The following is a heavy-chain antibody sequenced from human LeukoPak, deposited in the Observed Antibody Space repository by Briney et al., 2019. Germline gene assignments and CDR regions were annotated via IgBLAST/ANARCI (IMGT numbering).Heavy chain of an antibody. J-gene: IGHJ5*02. V-gene: IGHV3-73*01. D-gene: IGHD6-13*01. CDR1: GFTFSGSA. CDR3: TRPLYSSNCFDP. CDR2: IRSKSNNHAT. Sequence: GGSLRLSCAASGFTFSGSAMHWVRQASGKGLEWVGRIRSKSNNHATAYSESVKGRFTISRDDSKNMAYLQLNSLKTEDTAVYYCTRPLYSSNCFDPWGQGTLVTVSS.